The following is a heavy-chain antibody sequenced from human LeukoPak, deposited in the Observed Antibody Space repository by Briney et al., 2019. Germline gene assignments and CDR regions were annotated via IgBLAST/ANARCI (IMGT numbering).Heavy chain of an antibody. Sequence: SETLSLTCTVSGGSISSGNYYWNWIRQPAGNGLEWIGRIYTSGSTNYNPSLKSRVTISADTSKNQFSLKVNSVTAADTAVYYCARGVTAAGPYWYFDLWGRGTLVTVSS. J-gene: IGHJ2*01. D-gene: IGHD6-13*01. CDR1: GGSISSGNYY. V-gene: IGHV4-61*02. CDR3: ARGVTAAGPYWYFDL. CDR2: IYTSGST.